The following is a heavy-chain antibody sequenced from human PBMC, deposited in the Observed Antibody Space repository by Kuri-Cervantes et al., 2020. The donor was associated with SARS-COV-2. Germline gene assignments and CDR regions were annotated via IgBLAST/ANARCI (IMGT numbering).Heavy chain of an antibody. V-gene: IGHV4-38-2*01. CDR1: GYSISSGNY. J-gene: IGHJ6*03. D-gene: IGHD5-12*01. Sequence: SETLSLTCAVSGYSISSGNYWGWIRQPPGKGLEWIGSIYHSGSTYYNPSLKSRVTISVDTSKNQFSLKLSSVTAADTAVYYCARQLRLYSMDVWGKGTTVTVSS. CDR2: IYHSGST. CDR3: ARQLRLYSMDV.